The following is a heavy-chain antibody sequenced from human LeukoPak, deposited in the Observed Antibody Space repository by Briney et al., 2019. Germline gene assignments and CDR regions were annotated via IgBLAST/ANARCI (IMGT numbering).Heavy chain of an antibody. CDR2: IYYSGST. Sequence: SETLSLTCTVSGGSISSSSYYWGWIRQPPGKGPEWIGSIYYSGSTYYNPSLKSRVTISVDTSKNQFSLKLSSVTAADTAVYYCARRPGIAVAEYYFDYWGQGTLVTVSS. D-gene: IGHD6-19*01. CDR1: GGSISSSSYY. CDR3: ARRPGIAVAEYYFDY. J-gene: IGHJ4*02. V-gene: IGHV4-39*01.